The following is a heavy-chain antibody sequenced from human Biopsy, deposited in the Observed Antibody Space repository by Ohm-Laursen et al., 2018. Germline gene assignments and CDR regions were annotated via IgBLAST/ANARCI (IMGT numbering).Heavy chain of an antibody. J-gene: IGHJ5*02. CDR3: AREPRIAAVAYFDP. V-gene: IGHV4-4*07. D-gene: IGHD6-13*01. Sequence: SDTLSLTCTVSGGSISNYYWSWIRQPAGKGLEWIGRIYSSGSTNYNPSLKSRVTMSVDTSKNQLSLILSSMTAADTAVYYCAREPRIAAVAYFDPWGQGTLVTVSS. CDR1: GGSISNYY. CDR2: IYSSGST.